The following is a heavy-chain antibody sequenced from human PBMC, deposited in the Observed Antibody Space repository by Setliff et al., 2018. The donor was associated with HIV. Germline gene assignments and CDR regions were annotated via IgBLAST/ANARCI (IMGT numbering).Heavy chain of an antibody. CDR1: GFTFSSYA. Sequence: PGGSLRLSCAASGFTFSSYAMSWVRQAPGKGLEWVSSISDSGANTYYADSVKGRFTISRDNSKNTLYLQMNSLRAEDTAVYYCATVGIWGIVVLAANPFLSDWGQGTLVTVSS. V-gene: IGHV3-23*01. D-gene: IGHD2-2*01. CDR3: ATVGIWGIVVLAANPFLSD. CDR2: ISDSGANT. J-gene: IGHJ4*02.